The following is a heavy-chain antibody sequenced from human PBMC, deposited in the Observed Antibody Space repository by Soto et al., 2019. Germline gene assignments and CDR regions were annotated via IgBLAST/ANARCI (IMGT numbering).Heavy chain of an antibody. D-gene: IGHD3-3*02. V-gene: IGHV1-3*01. CDR3: ARDTETLGPRANDGIDS. J-gene: IGHJ3*02. CDR1: GYTISSYC. Sequence: SVKVSSWDPGYTISSYCMNWVRQANGQSLEWMGWINAGSGNTKYSQNFQGRVSITRDTSASTVYMELTGLTSEDTAVYYWARDTETLGPRANDGIDSWGQGTMVTVS. CDR2: INAGSGNT.